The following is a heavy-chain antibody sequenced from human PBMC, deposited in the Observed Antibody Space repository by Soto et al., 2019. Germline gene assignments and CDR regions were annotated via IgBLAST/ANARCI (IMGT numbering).Heavy chain of an antibody. J-gene: IGHJ4*02. CDR2: ITGSGGST. CDR1: GFTFSSYV. CDR3: AKGSGGSRPYYFDY. V-gene: IGHV3-23*01. Sequence: EVQLLESGGGLVQPGGSLRLSCAASGFTFSSYVMSWVRQAPGKGLEWVTAITGSGGSTYYADSVKGRLTISRDNSKNTLYLQMNSLRAEDTAVYYCAKGSGGSRPYYFDYWGQGNLVTVSS. D-gene: IGHD2-15*01.